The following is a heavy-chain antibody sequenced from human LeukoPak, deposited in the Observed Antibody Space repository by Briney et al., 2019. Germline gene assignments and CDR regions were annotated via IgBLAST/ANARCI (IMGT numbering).Heavy chain of an antibody. V-gene: IGHV3-23*01. CDR2: LTGGGGSI. Sequence: SGGSLRLSCAASGFTFSSYAMSWVRQAPGKGLEWVSALTGGGGSIYYADSVKGRFTISRDNSKNTLYLQMNSLRAADTAVYYCVKDLIWFGEQRGADPAYWGQGTLVTVSS. CDR3: VKDLIWFGEQRGADPAY. J-gene: IGHJ4*02. CDR1: GFTFSSYA. D-gene: IGHD3-10*01.